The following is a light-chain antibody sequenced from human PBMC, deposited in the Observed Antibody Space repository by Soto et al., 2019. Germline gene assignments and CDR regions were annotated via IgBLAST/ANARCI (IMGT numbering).Light chain of an antibody. V-gene: IGKV3-20*01. CDR2: GAS. Sequence: EIVLTQSPGTLSLSPGERATLSCRASQSVSSSYLAWYQQKPGQAPRLLIYGASSRATGIPDRFSGSGSRTDFTLTICRLEPEDFAVYYCQQYGSSPFTFGPGTKVDIK. J-gene: IGKJ3*01. CDR1: QSVSSSY. CDR3: QQYGSSPFT.